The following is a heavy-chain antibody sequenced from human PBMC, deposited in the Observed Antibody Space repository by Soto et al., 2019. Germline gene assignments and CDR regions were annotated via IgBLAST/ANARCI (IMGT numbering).Heavy chain of an antibody. Sequence: GASVKVSCKASGGTFSSYAISWVRQAPGQRLEWMGWINASYGNTKYSQKFQGRVTITRDTSASTAYMELSSPRSEDTAVYYCATGDSGYDSDYWGQGTLVTVSS. J-gene: IGHJ4*02. CDR3: ATGDSGYDSDY. D-gene: IGHD5-12*01. CDR1: GGTFSSYA. V-gene: IGHV1-3*01. CDR2: INASYGNT.